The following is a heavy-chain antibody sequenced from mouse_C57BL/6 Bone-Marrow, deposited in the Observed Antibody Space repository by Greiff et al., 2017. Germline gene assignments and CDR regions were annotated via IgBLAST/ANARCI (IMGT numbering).Heavy chain of an antibody. Sequence: QVQLQQPGAELVQPGASVKLSCKASGYTFTSYWMHWVKQRPGQGLEWIGMIHPNSGSTNYNEKFKSKAKLTVDKSSSTAYMQLSSLTSEDSAVYYCARRDDYDDYYAMYYCGQGTSVTVSS. CDR2: IHPNSGST. V-gene: IGHV1-64*01. CDR1: GYTFTSYW. D-gene: IGHD2-4*01. CDR3: ARRDDYDDYYAMYY. J-gene: IGHJ4*01.